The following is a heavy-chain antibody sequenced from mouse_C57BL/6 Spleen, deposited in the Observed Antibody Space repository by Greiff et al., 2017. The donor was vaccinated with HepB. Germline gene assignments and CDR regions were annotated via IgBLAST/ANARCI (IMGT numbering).Heavy chain of an antibody. CDR2: IYPGDGDT. D-gene: IGHD4-1*02. V-gene: IGHV1-80*01. CDR3: ARTLQLGRYAMDY. Sequence: VQLQQSGAELVKPGASVKISCKASGYAFSSYWMNWVKQRPGKGLEWIGQIYPGDGDTNYNGKFKGKATLTADKSSSTAYMQLSSLTSEDSAVYFCARTLQLGRYAMDYWGQGTSVTVSS. CDR1: GYAFSSYW. J-gene: IGHJ4*01.